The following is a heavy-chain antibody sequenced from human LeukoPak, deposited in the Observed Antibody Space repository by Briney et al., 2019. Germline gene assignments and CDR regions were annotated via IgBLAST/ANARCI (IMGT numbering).Heavy chain of an antibody. CDR2: IIPIFGTA. Sequence: GASVKVSCKASGGTFSSYAISWVRQAPGQGLEWMGGIIPIFGTANYAQKFQGRVTITRNTSISTAYMELSSLRSEDTAVYYCARGLVRSDYGDSITYYYYMDVWGKGTTVTVSS. J-gene: IGHJ6*03. CDR1: GGTFSSYA. CDR3: ARGLVRSDYGDSITYYYYMDV. V-gene: IGHV1-69*05. D-gene: IGHD4-17*01.